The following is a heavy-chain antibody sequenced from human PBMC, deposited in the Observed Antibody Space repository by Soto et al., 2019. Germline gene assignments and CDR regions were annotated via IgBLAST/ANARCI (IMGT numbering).Heavy chain of an antibody. CDR3: AKDMGAMRYYYYGMDV. CDR2: ISWYSGSI. D-gene: IGHD1-26*01. CDR1: GFTFDDYA. V-gene: IGHV3-9*01. Sequence: EVQLVESGGGLVQPGRSLRLSCAASGFTFDDYAMHWVRQAPGKGLAWVSGISWYSGSIGYADSVKGRFTISRDNAKNSLYLQMNSLRAEDTALYYCAKDMGAMRYYYYGMDVWGQGTTVTVSS. J-gene: IGHJ6*02.